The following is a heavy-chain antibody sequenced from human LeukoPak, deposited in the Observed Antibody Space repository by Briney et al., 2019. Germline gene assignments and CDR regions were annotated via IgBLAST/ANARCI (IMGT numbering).Heavy chain of an antibody. V-gene: IGHV3-23*01. CDR3: AREVVLSTSAWFEY. J-gene: IGHJ4*02. CDR2: ISGSGGST. D-gene: IGHD3-22*01. Sequence: GGSLRLSCAASGFTFSSYAMSWVRQAPGKGLEWVSAISGSGGSTYYADSVKGRFTISRDNAKNSLYLQMNSLRTEDTAVYYCAREVVLSTSAWFEYWGLGTLVTVSS. CDR1: GFTFSSYA.